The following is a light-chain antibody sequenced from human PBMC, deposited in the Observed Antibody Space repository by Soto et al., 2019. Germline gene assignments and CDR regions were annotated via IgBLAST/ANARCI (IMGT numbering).Light chain of an antibody. Sequence: DIVLTQSPGTLSLSPGARAILSCRASQSVSSSYLAWYQQKPGQAPRLLIYGASSRATGIPDRFSGSGSGTDFTLTISRLEPEDFAVYYCQQYGTSPRTFGQGTKVDIK. CDR1: QSVSSSY. CDR3: QQYGTSPRT. CDR2: GAS. V-gene: IGKV3-20*01. J-gene: IGKJ1*01.